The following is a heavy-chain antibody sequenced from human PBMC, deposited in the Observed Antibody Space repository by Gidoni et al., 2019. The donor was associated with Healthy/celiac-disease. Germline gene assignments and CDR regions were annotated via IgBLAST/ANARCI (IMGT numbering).Heavy chain of an antibody. CDR2: IWYDGSNK. CDR3: ARDSVTTERTIGY. CDR1: GFTFSSYG. V-gene: IGHV3-33*01. Sequence: QVQLVESGGGVVQPGRSLRLSCAASGFTFSSYGMHWVRQAPGKGLEWVAVIWYDGSNKYYADSVKGRFTISRDNSKNTLYLQMNSLRAEDTAVYYCARDSVTTERTIGYWGQGTLVTVSS. J-gene: IGHJ4*02. D-gene: IGHD4-17*01.